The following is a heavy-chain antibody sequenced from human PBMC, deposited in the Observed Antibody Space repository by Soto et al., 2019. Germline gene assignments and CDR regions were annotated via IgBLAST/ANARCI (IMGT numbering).Heavy chain of an antibody. CDR3: ARGGVRITMVRGVIRHNWFDP. D-gene: IGHD3-10*01. CDR1: CGSFSGYY. J-gene: IGHJ5*02. CDR2: INHSGST. V-gene: IGHV4-34*01. Sequence: PSETLSLTCAVYCGSFSGYYWSWIRQPPGKGLEWIGEINHSGSTNYNPSLKSRVTISVDTSKNQFSLKLSSVTAADTAVYYCARGGVRITMVRGVIRHNWFDPWGQGTLVTVSS.